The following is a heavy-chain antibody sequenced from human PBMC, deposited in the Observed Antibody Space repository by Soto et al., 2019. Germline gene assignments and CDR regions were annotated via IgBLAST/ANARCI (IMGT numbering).Heavy chain of an antibody. CDR1: GGSVSSSFFY. Sequence: SETLSLTCTVSGGSVSSSFFYWSWVRQPPWQRLEWIGYIYYTGTTNYNPSLASRVAMSVDTSKKQFTLNLRSLTAADTARYYCARLTTSSSWSLFDSWGQGXLVTVYS. V-gene: IGHV4-61*01. CDR3: ARLTTSSSWSLFDS. J-gene: IGHJ4*02. CDR2: IYYTGTT. D-gene: IGHD6-6*01.